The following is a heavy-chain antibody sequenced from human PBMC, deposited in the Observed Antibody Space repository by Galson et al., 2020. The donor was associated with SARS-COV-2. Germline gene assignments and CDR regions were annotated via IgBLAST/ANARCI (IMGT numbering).Heavy chain of an antibody. J-gene: IGHJ5*02. CDR1: GGTFSSYA. V-gene: IGHV1-69*13. CDR2: IIPIFGTA. D-gene: IGHD3-10*01. Sequence: SVKVSCKASGGTFSSYAISWVRQAPGQGLEWMGGIIPIFGTANYAQKFQGRVTITADESTSTAYMELSSLRSEDTAVYYCARDRRSYGSGSRNWFDPWGQGTLVTVSS. CDR3: ARDRRSYGSGSRNWFDP.